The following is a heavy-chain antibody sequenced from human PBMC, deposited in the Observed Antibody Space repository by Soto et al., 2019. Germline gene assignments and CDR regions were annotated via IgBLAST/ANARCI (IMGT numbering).Heavy chain of an antibody. Sequence: SDTLSLTCTVSGFSISSGGYYWSWIRQHPGKGLEWIGYIYYSGSTYYNPSLKSRVTISVDTSKNQFSLKLSSVTAADTAVYYCARGFSLTGTTRFHFDYWGQGTLVTVS. CDR3: ARGFSLTGTTRFHFDY. D-gene: IGHD1-7*01. CDR2: IYYSGST. CDR1: GFSISSGGYY. J-gene: IGHJ4*02. V-gene: IGHV4-31*03.